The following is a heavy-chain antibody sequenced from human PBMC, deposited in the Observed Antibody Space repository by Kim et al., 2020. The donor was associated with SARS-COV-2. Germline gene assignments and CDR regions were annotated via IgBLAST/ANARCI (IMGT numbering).Heavy chain of an antibody. CDR3: ARGQVEIKLILVAIFSSRHWLDY. D-gene: IGHD3-22*01. Sequence: GGSLRLSCVVKGFTISNYPMNWVRQGPGKGLEWVSSISDRGGSTDYADSVKGRFTISRDNSKNTVYLQLNSLRAEDTALYYCARGQVEIKLILVAIFSSRHWLDYWGQGSLVTVSS. J-gene: IGHJ4*02. V-gene: IGHV3-23*01. CDR1: GFTISNYP. CDR2: ISDRGGST.